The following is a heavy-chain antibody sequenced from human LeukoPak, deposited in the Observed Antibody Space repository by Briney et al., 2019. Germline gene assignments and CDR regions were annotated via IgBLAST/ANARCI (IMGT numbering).Heavy chain of an antibody. CDR2: IYYSGST. J-gene: IGHJ6*03. D-gene: IGHD3-10*01. V-gene: IGHV4-39*07. CDR3: AKLLWFGEFTRYYYYMDV. Sequence: SETLSLTCTVSGGSISSSSYYWGWIRQPPGKGLEWIGSIYYSGSTYYNPSLKSRVTISVDTSKNKFSLKLSSVTAADTAVYYCAKLLWFGEFTRYYYYMDVWGKGTTVTVSS. CDR1: GGSISSSSYY.